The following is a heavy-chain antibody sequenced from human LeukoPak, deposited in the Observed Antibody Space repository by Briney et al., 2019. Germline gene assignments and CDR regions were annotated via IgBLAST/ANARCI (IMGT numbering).Heavy chain of an antibody. Sequence: GGSLRLSCAASGLTFSNYWMHWVRQAPGKGLVWVSRINGDGSATSFADSVKSRFTISRDNAKNTLYLQMNSLRAEDTAVYYCAREIRGYNYGYFDSWGQGTLVTVSS. V-gene: IGHV3-74*01. CDR2: INGDGSAT. D-gene: IGHD5-18*01. J-gene: IGHJ4*02. CDR3: AREIRGYNYGYFDS. CDR1: GLTFSNYW.